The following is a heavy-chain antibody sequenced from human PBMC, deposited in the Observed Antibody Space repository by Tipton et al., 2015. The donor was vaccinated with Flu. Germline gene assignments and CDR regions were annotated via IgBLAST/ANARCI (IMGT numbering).Heavy chain of an antibody. V-gene: IGHV4-4*07. D-gene: IGHD3-10*01. CDR1: GDSISSYY. CDR3: ARSPSYSGSGIYPYYFDD. CDR2: IYTIGST. J-gene: IGHJ4*02. Sequence: TLSLTCTVSGDSISSYYWSWIRQSAGKGLEWIGRIYTIGSTNYNPSLRSRVTISGDTSKNQFSLQLNSVTAEDTAVYYCARSPSYSGSGIYPYYFDDWGQGTLVTVSS.